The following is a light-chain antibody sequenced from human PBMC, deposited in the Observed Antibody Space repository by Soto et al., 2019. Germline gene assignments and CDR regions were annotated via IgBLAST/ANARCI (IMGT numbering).Light chain of an antibody. CDR2: DAS. V-gene: IGKV1-5*01. CDR3: QQYNSYRT. Sequence: DIQMTQSTSTLSASVGDRVTIACRARESISIWLAWYQQKPGKAPKLLIYDASILESGVPSRFSGSGSGTEFTLTISSLQPDDSATYYCQQYNSYRTFGQGTKVDI. CDR1: ESISIW. J-gene: IGKJ1*01.